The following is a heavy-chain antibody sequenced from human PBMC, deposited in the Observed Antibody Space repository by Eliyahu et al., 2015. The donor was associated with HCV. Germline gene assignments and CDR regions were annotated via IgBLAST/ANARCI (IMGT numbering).Heavy chain of an antibody. D-gene: IGHD1-14*01. V-gene: IGHV3-66*01. J-gene: IGHJ3*02. CDR3: ARDRRLPYAFDI. CDR2: IXSGGST. Sequence: EVQLVESGGXLVQPGGSXXLSCAASGFTVSXNYMCWVRQAPGKGLEWVSLIXSGGSTYYADSVKGRFTISRDNSKNTLYLQMNSLRAEDTAVYYCARDRRLPYAFDIWGQGTMVTVSS. CDR1: GFTVSXNY.